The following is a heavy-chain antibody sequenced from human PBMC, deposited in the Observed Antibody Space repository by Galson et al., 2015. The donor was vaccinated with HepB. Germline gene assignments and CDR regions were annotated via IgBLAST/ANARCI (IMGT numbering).Heavy chain of an antibody. CDR2: IIPIFGTA. CDR1: GGTFSSYA. CDR3: ARGIVSSGWYPGVAY. Sequence: SVKVSCKASGGTFSSYAISWVRQAPGQGLEWMGGIIPIFGTANYAQKFQGRVTITADESTSTAYMELSSLRSEDTAVYYCARGIVSSGWYPGVAYWGQGQWSPSLQ. V-gene: IGHV1-69*13. J-gene: IGHJ3*01. D-gene: IGHD6-19*01.